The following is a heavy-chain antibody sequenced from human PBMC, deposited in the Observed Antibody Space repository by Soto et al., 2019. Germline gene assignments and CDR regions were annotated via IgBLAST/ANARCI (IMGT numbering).Heavy chain of an antibody. Sequence: QVQLVQSGAEVKKTGASVKVSCKASGYTFTSYGISWVRQAHGQGLEWMGWISAYNGNTNYAQKLQGRVTMTTDTSTKTAYLELRSMGSDDTAVYYCATVGGDSRISAMRPPRTKYSMDVWGQGTTVNVSS. CDR1: GYTFTSYG. CDR3: ATVGGDSRISAMRPPRTKYSMDV. D-gene: IGHD1-7*01. V-gene: IGHV1-18*01. J-gene: IGHJ6*02. CDR2: ISAYNGNT.